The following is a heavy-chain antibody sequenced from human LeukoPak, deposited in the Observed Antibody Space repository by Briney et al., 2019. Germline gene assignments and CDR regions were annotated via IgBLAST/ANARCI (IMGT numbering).Heavy chain of an antibody. Sequence: SETLSLACAVSGGSISDKHWWGWVRQPPGKGLEWIGEVHLAGTTNSDPSLKSRVTISVDTSKNQFSLKLSSVTAADTAVYYCARSKRTAAGLFDYWGQGTLVTVSS. CDR3: ARSKRTAAGLFDY. CDR1: GGSISDKHW. CDR2: VHLAGTT. J-gene: IGHJ4*02. D-gene: IGHD6-13*01. V-gene: IGHV4-4*02.